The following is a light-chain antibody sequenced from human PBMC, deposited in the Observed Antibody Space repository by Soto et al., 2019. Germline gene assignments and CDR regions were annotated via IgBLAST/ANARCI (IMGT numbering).Light chain of an antibody. V-gene: IGKV3-20*01. CDR2: GAS. CDR3: QQYGSSPFT. CDR1: QSVSSSY. Sequence: VLTQSPGTLPLSPGEGATLSCRASQSVSSSYLAWYQLKPGQAPRLLIYGASSRATGIPDRFSGSGSGTDFTLTITGLEPEDFAVYYCQQYGSSPFTFGPGTKVDIK. J-gene: IGKJ3*01.